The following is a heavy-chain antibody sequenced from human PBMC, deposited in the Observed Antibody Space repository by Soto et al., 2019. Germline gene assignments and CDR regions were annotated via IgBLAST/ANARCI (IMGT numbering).Heavy chain of an antibody. CDR1: GFTFSNYW. CDR3: ARCRGPNCSSRMDV. V-gene: IGHV3-7*03. J-gene: IGHJ6*02. CDR2: IKQDGSEQ. Sequence: VQLVEFGGGLVQPGGSLRLSCAASGFTFSNYWMSWVRQAPGKGLAWVASIKQDGSEQYSVDAVKGRFTISRDNVRSSLYLQMKSLRAEDTAVYYCARCRGPNCSSRMDVWGQGTTVTVSS. D-gene: IGHD2-2*01.